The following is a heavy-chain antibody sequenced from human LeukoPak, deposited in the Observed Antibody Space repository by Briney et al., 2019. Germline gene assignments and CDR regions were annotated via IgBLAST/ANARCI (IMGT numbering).Heavy chain of an antibody. D-gene: IGHD4-11*01. CDR1: GFTFSSYA. CDR3: ARGQHRVTYSDDAFDI. Sequence: GGSLRLSCAASGFTFSSYAMSWVRQAPGKGLEWVSAISGSGGSTYYADSVKGRFTISRDNSKNTLYLQMNNLKTEDTAVYYCARGQHRVTYSDDAFDIWGQGTMVTVSS. CDR2: ISGSGGST. V-gene: IGHV3-23*01. J-gene: IGHJ3*02.